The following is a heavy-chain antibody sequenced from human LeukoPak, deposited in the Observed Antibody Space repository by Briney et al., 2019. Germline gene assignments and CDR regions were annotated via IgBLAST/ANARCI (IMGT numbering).Heavy chain of an antibody. J-gene: IGHJ3*02. D-gene: IGHD1-26*01. V-gene: IGHV1-69*05. CDR3: AREAPPGATIGRDAFHI. Sequence: GASVKVSCKASGRTFSSYAISWVRQAPGQGLEWMGGIIPIFGTANYAQKFQGRVTMTRDTSLSTAYMELSRLRSDDTAVYYCAREAPPGATIGRDAFHIWGQGTMVTVSS. CDR1: GRTFSSYA. CDR2: IIPIFGTA.